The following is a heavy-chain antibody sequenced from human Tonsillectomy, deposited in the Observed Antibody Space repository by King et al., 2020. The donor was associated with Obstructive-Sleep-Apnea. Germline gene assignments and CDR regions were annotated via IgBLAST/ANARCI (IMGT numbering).Heavy chain of an antibody. CDR3: GRDAMSAVVNVSNGLDV. J-gene: IGHJ6*02. CDR2: IYYSGSA. V-gene: IGHV4-30-4*01. Sequence: VQLQESGPGLVKPSQTLSLTCTVSGGSISSGDYYWSWIRQPPGKGLEWIGYIYYSGSAYYNPSLKSRVTISIDTSKNQFSLRLSSVTAADTAVYYCGRDAMSAVVNVSNGLDVWGQGTTVTVSS. D-gene: IGHD4-23*01. CDR1: GGSISSGDYY.